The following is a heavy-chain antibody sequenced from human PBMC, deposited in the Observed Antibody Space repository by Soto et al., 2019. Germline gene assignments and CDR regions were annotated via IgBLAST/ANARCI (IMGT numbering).Heavy chain of an antibody. Sequence: ASVKVSCKASGYTFTSYYMHWVRQAPGQGLEWMGIINPSGGSTSYAQKFQGRVTMTRDTSTSTVYMELNSLRSEDTAVYYCARGQLRFLEWLSPPRHYYYYGMDVWGQGTTVTVSS. CDR2: INPSGGST. CDR3: ARGQLRFLEWLSPPRHYYYYGMDV. V-gene: IGHV1-46*01. J-gene: IGHJ6*02. CDR1: GYTFTSYY. D-gene: IGHD3-3*01.